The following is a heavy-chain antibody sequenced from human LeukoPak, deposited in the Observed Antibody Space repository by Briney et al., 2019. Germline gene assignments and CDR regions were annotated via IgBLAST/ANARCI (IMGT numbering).Heavy chain of an antibody. D-gene: IGHD1-1*01. CDR1: GYSFTTYG. V-gene: IGHV1-18*01. CDR3: ARDKNWKPDY. CDR2: ISAYNGNT. Sequence: ASVKVSCKASGYSFTTYGFSWVRQAPGQGLEWMGWISAYNGNTNYAQRLQGRVTMTTDTSTSTVYMELRSLRSDDTAVYYCARDKNWKPDYWGQGTLVTVSS. J-gene: IGHJ4*02.